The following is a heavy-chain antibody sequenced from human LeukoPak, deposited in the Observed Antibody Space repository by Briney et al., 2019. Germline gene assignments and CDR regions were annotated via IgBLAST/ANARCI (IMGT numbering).Heavy chain of an antibody. D-gene: IGHD2-8*01. CDR1: GFTVSSNY. Sequence: GGSLRLSCAASGFTVSSNYMSWVRQAPGKGLEWVTVIYSGGSTYYADSVKGRFTISRDNYKNTLYLQMNSLRAEDTAVYYCARSIVLMVYAKPDFLDYWGQGTLATVSS. CDR2: IYSGGST. J-gene: IGHJ4*02. CDR3: ARSIVLMVYAKPDFLDY. V-gene: IGHV3-66*02.